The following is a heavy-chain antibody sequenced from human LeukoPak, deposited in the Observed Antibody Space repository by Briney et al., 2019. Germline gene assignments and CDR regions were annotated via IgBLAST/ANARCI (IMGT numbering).Heavy chain of an antibody. CDR2: INPNSGGT. CDR1: GYTFTGYY. V-gene: IGHV1-2*02. D-gene: IGHD3-10*01. Sequence: ASAKVSCKASGYTFTGYYMHWVRRAPGQGLEWMGWINPNSGGTNYAQKFQGRVTMTRDTSISTAYMELSRLRSDDTAVYYCARDITMVRGVIEDYWGQGTLVTVSS. J-gene: IGHJ4*02. CDR3: ARDITMVRGVIEDY.